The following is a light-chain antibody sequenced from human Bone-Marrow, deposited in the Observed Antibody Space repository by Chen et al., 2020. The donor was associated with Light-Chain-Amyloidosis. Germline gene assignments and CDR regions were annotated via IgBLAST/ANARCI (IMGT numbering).Light chain of an antibody. Sequence: QSALTQPASVSGSPAQPTPPSSTETSSDVGGYNYVSWYQQHPGKAPKLMSYDVINRPSGVSNRFPGAKSGNTASLTISGLQAEDEADYYCSSYTSSSTLVFGGGTKLTVL. CDR3: SSYTSSSTLV. V-gene: IGLV2-14*03. J-gene: IGLJ3*02. CDR2: DVI. CDR1: SSDVGGYNY.